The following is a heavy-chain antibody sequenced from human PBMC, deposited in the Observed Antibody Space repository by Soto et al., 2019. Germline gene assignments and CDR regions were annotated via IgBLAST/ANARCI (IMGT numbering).Heavy chain of an antibody. J-gene: IGHJ3*02. CDR3: ARQGFGGGYDFPYAFDI. CDR2: IYYSGST. CDR1: GGSISSSTYY. D-gene: IGHD5-12*01. V-gene: IGHV4-39*01. Sequence: QLQLQESGPGLVKPSETLSLTCTVSGGSISSSTYYWGWIRQPPGKGLEWIGSIYYSGSTYYNPSLKSRVTISIDTSKNQFSLNLNSVTAADTAVYYCARQGFGGGYDFPYAFDIWGQGTMVTVSS.